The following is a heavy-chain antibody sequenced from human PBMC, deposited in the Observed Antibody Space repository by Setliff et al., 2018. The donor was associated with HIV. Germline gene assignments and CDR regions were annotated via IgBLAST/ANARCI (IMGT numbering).Heavy chain of an antibody. V-gene: IGHV3-7*01. CDR2: IKQDGSDM. Sequence: PSETLSLSCVASGLPFYNYWMTWLRRAPGRGLEWVANIKQDGSDMHYIESVKGRFTIFRDNAKNSVFLQMNSLRAEDTGVYYCATQTGFYNSHWYDYWGQGTMVTVSS. D-gene: IGHD6-13*01. CDR3: ATQTGFYNSHWYDY. J-gene: IGHJ4*02. CDR1: GLPFYNYW.